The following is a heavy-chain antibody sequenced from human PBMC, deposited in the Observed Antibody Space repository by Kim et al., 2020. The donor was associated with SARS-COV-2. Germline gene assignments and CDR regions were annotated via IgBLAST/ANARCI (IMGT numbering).Heavy chain of an antibody. V-gene: IGHV4-61*01. CDR3: ARGDGYSLDFDY. Sequence: SETLSLTCTVSGGSLSTGSYFWSWIRQPPGKGLEWIAYIYYSGSTDYNPSLKSRVTISVDTSKNQFSLQLYSVTAADTAVYHCARGDGYSLDFDYWGQGTLVTVSS. J-gene: IGHJ4*02. CDR1: GGSLSTGSYF. D-gene: IGHD2-15*01. CDR2: IYYSGST.